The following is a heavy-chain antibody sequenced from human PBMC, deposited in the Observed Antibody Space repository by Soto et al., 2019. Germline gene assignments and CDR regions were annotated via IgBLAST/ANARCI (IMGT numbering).Heavy chain of an antibody. J-gene: IGHJ5*02. CDR2: ISSSGGST. V-gene: IGHV3-64*04. D-gene: IGHD6-13*01. CDR3: AKDQLIYSSPGINWFDP. CDR1: GFTFSSYA. Sequence: AGGALRLSCAASGFTFSSYAMHWGRQAPGKGLEYVSAISSSGGSTYYANSVKGRFTISRDNSKNTPYLQMNSLRAEDTAVYYCAKDQLIYSSPGINWFDPWGQGTLVTVSS.